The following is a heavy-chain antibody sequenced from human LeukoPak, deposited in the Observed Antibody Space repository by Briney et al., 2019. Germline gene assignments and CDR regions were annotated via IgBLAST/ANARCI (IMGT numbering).Heavy chain of an antibody. CDR1: GYTFTSYG. CDR3: ARHPDDYGDYGWFDP. V-gene: IGHV1-18*01. Sequence: ASVKVSCKASGYTFTSYGISWVRQAPGQGLEWMGWISAYNGNTNYAQKLQGRVTMTTDTSTSTAYMELRSLRSDDTAVYYCARHPDDYGDYGWFDPWGQGTLVTVSS. J-gene: IGHJ5*02. D-gene: IGHD4-17*01. CDR2: ISAYNGNT.